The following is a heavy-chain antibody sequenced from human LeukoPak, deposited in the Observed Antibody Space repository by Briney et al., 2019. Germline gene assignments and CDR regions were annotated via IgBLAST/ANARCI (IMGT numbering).Heavy chain of an antibody. Sequence: GGSLRLSCAVSGFTFNIYAMSWVRQAPGKGLEWVSLISANGGSTYYADAVKGRFTISRDNSKNTMYLQMNSLRAEDTAIYYCARHVDTAMMWEGYYFDYWGQGTLVTVSS. D-gene: IGHD5-18*01. CDR1: GFTFNIYA. CDR2: ISANGGST. J-gene: IGHJ4*02. V-gene: IGHV3-23*01. CDR3: ARHVDTAMMWEGYYFDY.